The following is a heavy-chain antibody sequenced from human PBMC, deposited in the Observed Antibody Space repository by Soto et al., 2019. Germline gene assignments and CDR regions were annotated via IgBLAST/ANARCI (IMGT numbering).Heavy chain of an antibody. V-gene: IGHV1-2*04. CDR2: INPNSGGT. Sequence: ASVKGSCKASGYTFTCYYMHWVRQAPGQGLEWMGWINPNSGGTNYAQKFQGWVTMTRDTSISTAYMELSRLRSDDTAVYYCARVGGNVEYSSSHFDYWGQGTLVTVSS. CDR3: ARVGGNVEYSSSHFDY. CDR1: GYTFTCYY. J-gene: IGHJ4*02. D-gene: IGHD6-6*01.